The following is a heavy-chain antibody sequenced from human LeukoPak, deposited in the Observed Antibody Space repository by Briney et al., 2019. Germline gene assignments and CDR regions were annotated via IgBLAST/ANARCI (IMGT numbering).Heavy chain of an antibody. CDR2: ITGDGRST. D-gene: IGHD1-26*01. J-gene: IGHJ3*02. V-gene: IGHV3-43*02. Sequence: AGSLRLSCAASGFTFHLYAMHWVRLAPGKGLEWVSLITGDGRSTYYADSVKGRFTISRDNAKNSLYLQMNSLRAEDTAVYYCARALPSPLYSGSYADAFDIWGQGTMVTVSS. CDR3: ARALPSPLYSGSYADAFDI. CDR1: GFTFHLYA.